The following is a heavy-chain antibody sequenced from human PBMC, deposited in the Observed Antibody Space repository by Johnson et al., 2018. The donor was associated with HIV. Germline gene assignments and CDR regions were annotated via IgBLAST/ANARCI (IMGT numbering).Heavy chain of an antibody. J-gene: IGHJ3*02. CDR3: AKGIVGAMGAFDI. CDR2: ISYDGSNK. D-gene: IGHD1-26*01. Sequence: QVQLVESGGGVVRPGGSLRLSCAASGFTFSSYAMHWVRQAPGKGLEWVAVISYDGSNKYYADSVNGRFTISRDNSKNTLYLQMNSLRAEETAVYYCAKGIVGAMGAFDIWGQGTMVTVSS. V-gene: IGHV3-30-3*01. CDR1: GFTFSSYA.